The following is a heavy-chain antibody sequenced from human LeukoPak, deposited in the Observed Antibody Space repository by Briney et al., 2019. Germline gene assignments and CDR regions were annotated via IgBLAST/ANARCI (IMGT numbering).Heavy chain of an antibody. CDR2: IKQDGSEK. CDR3: ARAEITMIVVVSRPAEYFQH. J-gene: IGHJ1*01. CDR1: GFTFSSYW. V-gene: IGHV3-7*01. Sequence: GGSLRLSCAASGFTFSSYWMSWVRQAPGKGLEWVANIKQDGSEKYYVDSVKGRFTISRDNAKNSLYLQMNSLRAEDTAVYYCARAEITMIVVVSRPAEYFQHWGQGTLVTVSS. D-gene: IGHD3-22*01.